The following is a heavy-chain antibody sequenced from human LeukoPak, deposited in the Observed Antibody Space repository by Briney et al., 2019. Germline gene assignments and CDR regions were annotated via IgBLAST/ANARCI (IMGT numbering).Heavy chain of an antibody. CDR3: ARVSQGGYYDSSGYPDY. CDR2: IYYSGST. D-gene: IGHD3-22*01. J-gene: IGHJ4*02. Sequence: SETLSLTCTVSGGSISSYYWSWIRQPPGKGLEWIGYIYYSGSTNYNPSPKSRVTISVDTSKNQFSLKLSSVTAADTAVYYCARVSQGGYYDSSGYPDYWGQGTLVTVSS. V-gene: IGHV4-59*01. CDR1: GGSISSYY.